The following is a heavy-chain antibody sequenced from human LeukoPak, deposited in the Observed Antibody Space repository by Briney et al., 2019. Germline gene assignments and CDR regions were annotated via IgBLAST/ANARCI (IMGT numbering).Heavy chain of an antibody. V-gene: IGHV4-31*03. CDR3: ARHQGCSTSCYHYGMDV. D-gene: IGHD2-2*01. Sequence: SETLSLTCTVSGGSISGGGHYWSWIRQHPGKGLEWIGYIYYSGSTYYNPSLKRRVTISVDTSKNQFSLKLSSVTAADTAVYYCARHQGCSTSCYHYGMDVWGQGTTVTVSS. J-gene: IGHJ6*02. CDR1: GGSISGGGHY. CDR2: IYYSGST.